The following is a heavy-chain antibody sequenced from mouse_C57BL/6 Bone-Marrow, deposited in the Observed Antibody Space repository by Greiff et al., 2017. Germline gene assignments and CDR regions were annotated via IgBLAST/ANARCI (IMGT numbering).Heavy chain of an antibody. V-gene: IGHV1-54*01. Sequence: VQLQQSGAELVRPGTSVKVSCKASGYAFTNYLIEWVKQRPGQGLEWIGVINPGSGGTNYNEKFKGKATLTADKSSSTAYMQLSSLTSEDSAVYFCARSYGSSYYYFDYWGQGTTLTVSS. J-gene: IGHJ2*01. D-gene: IGHD1-1*01. CDR2: INPGSGGT. CDR3: ARSYGSSYYYFDY. CDR1: GYAFTNYL.